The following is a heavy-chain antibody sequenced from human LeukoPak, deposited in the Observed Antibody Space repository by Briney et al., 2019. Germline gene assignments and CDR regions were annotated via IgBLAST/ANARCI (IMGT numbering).Heavy chain of an antibody. CDR3: ARSSRTAVAFDY. V-gene: IGHV3-30-3*01. Sequence: PGRSLRLSCAASRFTFSSYAMHWVRQAPGKGLEWVAVILYDGSNKYYADSVKGRFTISRDNSKNTLYLQMSSLRAEDTAVYYCARSSRTAVAFDYWGQGTLVTVSS. CDR2: ILYDGSNK. CDR1: RFTFSSYA. J-gene: IGHJ4*02. D-gene: IGHD4-23*01.